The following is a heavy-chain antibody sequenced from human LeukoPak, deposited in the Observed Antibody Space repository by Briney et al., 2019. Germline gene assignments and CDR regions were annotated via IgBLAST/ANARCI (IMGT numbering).Heavy chain of an antibody. Sequence: TSETLSLTCTVSGGSISSYYWSWIRQPPGKGLEWIGYIYYSGSTNYNPSLKSRVTISVDTSKNQFSLKLSSVTAADTAVYYCARGQLLSAVDYWGQGTLVTVSS. D-gene: IGHD2-2*01. J-gene: IGHJ4*02. CDR1: GGSISSYY. V-gene: IGHV4-59*01. CDR2: IYYSGST. CDR3: ARGQLLSAVDY.